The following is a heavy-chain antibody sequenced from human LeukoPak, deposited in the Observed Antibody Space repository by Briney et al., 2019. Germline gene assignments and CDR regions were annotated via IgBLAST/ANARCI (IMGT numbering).Heavy chain of an antibody. Sequence: PGGSLRLSCAASGFTISSSYMSWVRQVPGKGLERVSCIYGADTIYYADFVKDRFTISRDSNRNILYLQMNSLRADDTAVYYCAREVVPGRLDYWGQGTLVTVSS. CDR2: IYGADTI. V-gene: IGHV3-66*01. D-gene: IGHD2-2*01. CDR1: GFTISSSY. CDR3: AREVVPGRLDY. J-gene: IGHJ4*02.